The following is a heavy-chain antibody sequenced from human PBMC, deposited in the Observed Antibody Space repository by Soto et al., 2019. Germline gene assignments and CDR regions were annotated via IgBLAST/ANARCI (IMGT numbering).Heavy chain of an antibody. CDR2: IWYDAGNA. D-gene: IGHD6-6*01. V-gene: IGHV3-33*08. J-gene: IGHJ6*02. Sequence: LRRSGAPSGXIQSTYGLHWVHQAPDKGLEWVAVIWYDAGNAVSADCVKGPFTISRDNSHTTLSLHRSGMKSEDTAVYYCARDPRTARPSAMDVWGQGTTVPVAS. CDR3: ARDPRTARPSAMDV. CDR1: GXIQSTYG.